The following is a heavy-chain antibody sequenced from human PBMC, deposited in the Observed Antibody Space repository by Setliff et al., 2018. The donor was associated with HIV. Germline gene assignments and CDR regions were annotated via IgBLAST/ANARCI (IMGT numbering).Heavy chain of an antibody. CDR3: ARDGITMTVVDDDTFDI. D-gene: IGHD3-22*01. J-gene: IGHJ3*02. CDR1: GFTFNCHP. CDR2: ISSDGTNK. V-gene: IGHV3-30*04. Sequence: GESLKISCAASGFTFNCHPMHWVRQAPGKGLEWVAVISSDGTNKYYAGSVEGRFTISRDNSRNTLYLQMNSLTTEDTALYYCARDGITMTVVDDDTFDIWGHGTMVTVSS.